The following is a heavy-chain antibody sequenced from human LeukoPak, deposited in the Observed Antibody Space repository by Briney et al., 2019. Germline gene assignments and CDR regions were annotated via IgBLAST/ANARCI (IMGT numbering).Heavy chain of an antibody. CDR1: GGTFSSYA. CDR2: IIPIFGTA. J-gene: IGHJ4*02. Sequence: SVKVSCKASGGTFSSYAISWVRQAPGQGLEWMGGIIPIFGTANYAQKFQGRVTITADESTSTAYMELSSLRSEDTAVYYCARDRYCSGGSCYYFDYWGQGTLVTVSS. V-gene: IGHV1-69*13. CDR3: ARDRYCSGGSCYYFDY. D-gene: IGHD2-15*01.